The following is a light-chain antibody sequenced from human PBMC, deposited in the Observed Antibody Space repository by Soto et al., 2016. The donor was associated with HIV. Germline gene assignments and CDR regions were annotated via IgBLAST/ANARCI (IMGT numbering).Light chain of an antibody. J-gene: IGKJ2*01. V-gene: IGKV1-6*01. Sequence: IQMTQSPSTLSVSVGDRVTITCRASQSISTWLAWYQQKPGKAPKLLIYATSSLGGGVPSRFSGSGSGTDFTLTISSLQPEDSASYFCLQDYDRPYTFGQGPSWRSN. CDR2: ATS. CDR1: QSISTW. CDR3: LQDYDRPYT.